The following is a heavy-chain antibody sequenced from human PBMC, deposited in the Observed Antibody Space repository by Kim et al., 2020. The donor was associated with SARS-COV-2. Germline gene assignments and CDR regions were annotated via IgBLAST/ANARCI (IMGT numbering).Heavy chain of an antibody. D-gene: IGHD3-3*01. J-gene: IGHJ3*02. V-gene: IGHV4-31*02. CDR3: ARGDTIFVVVINAFDI. Sequence: SPKSRVTIQVDSSKNQFSLKLGSVTAADTAVYYCARGDTIFVVVINAFDIWGQGTMVTVSS.